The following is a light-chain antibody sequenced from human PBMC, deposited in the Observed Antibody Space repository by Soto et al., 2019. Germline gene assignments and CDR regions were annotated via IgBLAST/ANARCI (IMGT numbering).Light chain of an antibody. CDR2: RNN. CDR3: ASWDHNESGSHVV. Sequence: QSVLTQPPSVSGTPGQRVTISCSGSSSNIGSNYVYWYQQLPGKAPRLLVSRNNQRPSGVPDRYSGSQSGTSASLAISGLRSEDEADYYCASWDHNESGSHVVFGGGTKLTVL. CDR1: SSNIGSNY. V-gene: IGLV1-47*01. J-gene: IGLJ2*01.